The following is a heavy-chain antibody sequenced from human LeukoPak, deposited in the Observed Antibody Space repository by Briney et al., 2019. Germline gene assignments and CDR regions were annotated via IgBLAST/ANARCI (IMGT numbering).Heavy chain of an antibody. V-gene: IGHV3-23*01. CDR3: AKDGGQGILEL. CDR2: ISPSGSST. J-gene: IGHJ4*02. Sequence: PGGSLRLSCAAFGFTFSSYAMNWVRQAPGKGLEWVSGISPSGSSTYYADSVEGRFTVSRDNSKNTLYLQMNSLRAEDTAVYYCAKDGGQGILELWGQGTLVTVSS. CDR1: GFTFSSYA. D-gene: IGHD3-3*01.